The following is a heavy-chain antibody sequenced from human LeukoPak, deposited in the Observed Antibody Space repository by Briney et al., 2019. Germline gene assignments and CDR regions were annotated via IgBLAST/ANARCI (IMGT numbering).Heavy chain of an antibody. D-gene: IGHD4-17*01. CDR1: GGSISSGDYY. CDR3: ARDSPETTVTSWAPFDY. CDR2: IYYSGST. J-gene: IGHJ4*02. V-gene: IGHV4-30-4*01. Sequence: SETLSLTCTVSGGSISSGDYYWSWIRQPPGTGLEWIGYIYYSGSTNYNPSLKSRVTISVDTSKNQFSLELSSVTAADTAVYYCARDSPETTVTSWAPFDYWGQGTLVTVSS.